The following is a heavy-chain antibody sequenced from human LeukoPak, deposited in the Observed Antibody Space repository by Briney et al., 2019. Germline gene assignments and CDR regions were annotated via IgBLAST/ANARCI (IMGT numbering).Heavy chain of an antibody. J-gene: IGHJ4*02. CDR1: GLTFLKYG. D-gene: IGHD4-17*01. Sequence: GGALTVSRLTSGLTFLKYGMSWVGQAAAKELEWVSAISGRGARPYYAASVKGRFIPSRKHSKNPVHLQMNSLRAEDQAVHYCGKKDSGDYSSVVIDYWGQGTLVTVSS. CDR3: GKKDSGDYSSVVIDY. CDR2: ISGRGARP. V-gene: IGHV3-23*01.